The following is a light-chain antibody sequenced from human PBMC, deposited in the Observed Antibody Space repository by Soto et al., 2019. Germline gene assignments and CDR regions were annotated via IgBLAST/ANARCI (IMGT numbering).Light chain of an antibody. V-gene: IGKV1-9*01. Sequence: DIQLTQSPSFLSASVEDRVTITCRASQGISSLLAWYQQKPGKAPKLLIHTASTLQSGVPSRFSGSGSGTEFTLTISSLQPEDFATYYCQHRHSYPITFGQGTRLEIK. CDR2: TAS. J-gene: IGKJ5*01. CDR3: QHRHSYPIT. CDR1: QGISSL.